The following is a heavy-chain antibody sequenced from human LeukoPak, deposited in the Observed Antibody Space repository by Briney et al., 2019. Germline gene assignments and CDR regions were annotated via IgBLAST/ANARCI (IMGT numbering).Heavy chain of an antibody. V-gene: IGHV3-48*03. CDR3: AREIVSAVAGNFDY. CDR1: GFNFRSYE. D-gene: IGHD6-19*01. J-gene: IGHJ4*02. Sequence: PGGSLRLSCAASGFNFRSYEMNWVRQAPGKGLEWVSYVSNTDETRTYADSVKGRFTISRDNAKNSLHLVMNSLRAEDTAVYYCAREIVSAVAGNFDYWGQGTLVTVSS. CDR2: VSNTDETR.